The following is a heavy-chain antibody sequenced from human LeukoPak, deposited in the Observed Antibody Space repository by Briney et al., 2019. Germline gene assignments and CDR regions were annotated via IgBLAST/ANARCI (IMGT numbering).Heavy chain of an antibody. V-gene: IGHV3-30-3*01. CDR3: AREERSDWYVGYFDY. J-gene: IGHJ4*02. CDR2: ISYDGSNK. Sequence: PGRSLRLSCAASGFTFSSYAMHWVRQAPGKGLEWVAVISYDGSNKYYADSVKGRFTISRDNSKTTLYVQMNSLRAEDTAVYYCAREERSDWYVGYFDYWGQGTLVTVSS. CDR1: GFTFSSYA. D-gene: IGHD6-13*01.